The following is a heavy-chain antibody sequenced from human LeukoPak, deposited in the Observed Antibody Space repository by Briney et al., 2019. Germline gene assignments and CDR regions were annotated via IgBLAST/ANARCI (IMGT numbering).Heavy chain of an antibody. Sequence: SQTLSLTCTVSGGSVTSPDYYWSWIRQPPGQGLEFVGYVFSSGVTHYNPSLGSRLIISLDTSNNQFSLSLSSVTAADTAVYYCARYEYYAAETPYWGQGTLVTVSS. V-gene: IGHV4-30-4*01. CDR1: GGSVTSPDYY. CDR2: VFSSGVT. J-gene: IGHJ4*02. D-gene: IGHD4/OR15-4a*01. CDR3: ARYEYYAAETPY.